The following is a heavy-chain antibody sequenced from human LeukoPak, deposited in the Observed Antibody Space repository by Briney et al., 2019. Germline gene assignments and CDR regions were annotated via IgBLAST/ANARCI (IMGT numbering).Heavy chain of an antibody. Sequence: PGGSLRLPCAASGFTFSSYWMHWVRQAPGKGLVWVSRINSDGSSTSYADSVKGRFTISRDNAKNTLYLQMNSLRAEDTAVYYCARETYYGSGSYAWDYWGQGTLVTASS. CDR2: INSDGSST. V-gene: IGHV3-74*01. J-gene: IGHJ4*02. D-gene: IGHD3-10*01. CDR3: ARETYYGSGSYAWDY. CDR1: GFTFSSYW.